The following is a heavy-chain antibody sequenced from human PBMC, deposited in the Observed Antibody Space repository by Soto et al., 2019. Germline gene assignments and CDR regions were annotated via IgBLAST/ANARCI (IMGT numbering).Heavy chain of an antibody. CDR3: ARVEFGLLCFGDLLSPFDY. V-gene: IGHV6-1*01. Sequence: SQTLSLTCAISGDSVSSNSAAWNWIRQSPSRGLEWLGRTYYRSKWYNDYAVSVKSRITINPDTSKNQFSLQLNSVTPEDTAVFFCARVEFGLLCFGDLLSPFDYGGQETLVTVPS. CDR2: TYYRSKWYN. J-gene: IGHJ4*02. D-gene: IGHD3-10*01. CDR1: GDSVSSNSAA.